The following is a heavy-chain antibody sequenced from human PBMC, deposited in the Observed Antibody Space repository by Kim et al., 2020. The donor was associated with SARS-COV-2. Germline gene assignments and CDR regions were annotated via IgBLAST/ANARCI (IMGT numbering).Heavy chain of an antibody. Sequence: NPSRRGRVTILVDTSKNQFSLKLSSVTAADTAVYYCASMRSGSYLYYFDYWGQGTLVTVSS. CDR3: ASMRSGSYLYYFDY. V-gene: IGHV4-59*01. D-gene: IGHD1-26*01. J-gene: IGHJ4*02.